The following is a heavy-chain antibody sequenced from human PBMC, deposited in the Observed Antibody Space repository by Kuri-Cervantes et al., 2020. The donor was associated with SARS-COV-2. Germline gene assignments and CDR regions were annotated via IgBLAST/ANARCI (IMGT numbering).Heavy chain of an antibody. V-gene: IGHV3-7*01. D-gene: IGHD6-13*01. J-gene: IGHJ4*02. Sequence: GGSLRLSCAASGFTFSDYYMSWIRQAPGKGLEWVANIKQDGSEKYYVDSVKGRFTISRDNAKNSLYLQMNSLRAEDTAVYYSARSGSSWYFWERLLFDYWGQGTLVTVSS. CDR3: ARSGSSWYFWERLLFDY. CDR2: IKQDGSEK. CDR1: GFTFSDYY.